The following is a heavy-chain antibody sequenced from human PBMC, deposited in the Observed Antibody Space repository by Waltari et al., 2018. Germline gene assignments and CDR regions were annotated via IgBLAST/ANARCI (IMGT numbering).Heavy chain of an antibody. CDR3: AKGQADRQWLVFNYYFDY. CDR2: IWYDGSNK. CDR1: GFTFSSYG. V-gene: IGHV3-33*06. Sequence: QVQLVESGGGVVQPGRSLRLSCAASGFTFSSYGMHWVRQAPGKGLEWVAVIWYDGSNKYYADSVKGRFTISRDNSKNTLYLQMNSLRAEDTAVYYCAKGQADRQWLVFNYYFDYWGQGTLVTVSS. D-gene: IGHD6-19*01. J-gene: IGHJ4*02.